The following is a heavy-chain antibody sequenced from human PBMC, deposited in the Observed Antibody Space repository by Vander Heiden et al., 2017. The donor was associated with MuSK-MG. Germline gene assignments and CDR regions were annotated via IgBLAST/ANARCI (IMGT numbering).Heavy chain of an antibody. Sequence: EVQLVESGGGLVKPGRSLRLSCTTSGFNFGDYAMTWFPQAPGKGLEVVGIIRSKAHGETAGYAASVEGRFSISRDDSKSIAYLQMNSLKTEDTGLYFCARQSTIWFGELLYDFWGQGTPVTVSS. CDR3: ARQSTIWFGELLYDF. CDR2: IRSKAHGETA. D-gene: IGHD3-10*01. CDR1: GFNFGDYA. J-gene: IGHJ4*02. V-gene: IGHV3-49*05.